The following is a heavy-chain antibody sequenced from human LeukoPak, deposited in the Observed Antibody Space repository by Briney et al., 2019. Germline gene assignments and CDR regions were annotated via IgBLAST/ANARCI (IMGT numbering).Heavy chain of an antibody. CDR3: AKDPATYGDYGAAGFDY. J-gene: IGHJ4*02. Sequence: GGSLRLSCAASGFTFSSYGMHWVCQAPGKGLEWVAVISYDGSNKYYADSVKGRFTISRDNSKNTLYLQMNSLRAEDTAVYYCAKDPATYGDYGAAGFDYWGQGTLVTVSS. D-gene: IGHD4-17*01. CDR2: ISYDGSNK. V-gene: IGHV3-30*18. CDR1: GFTFSSYG.